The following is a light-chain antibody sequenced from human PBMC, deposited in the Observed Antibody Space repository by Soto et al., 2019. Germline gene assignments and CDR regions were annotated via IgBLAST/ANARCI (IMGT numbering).Light chain of an antibody. Sequence: QSVLTQPASVSGSPGQSITISCAGTSSDVGGYTYVSWYQQRPGKAPKLMIYDVSNWPSGVSNRFSGSKSGNTASLTISGLQAEDEADYYCCSYAGSYTFVFGTGTKVTVL. CDR2: DVS. J-gene: IGLJ1*01. V-gene: IGLV2-14*01. CDR1: SSDVGGYTY. CDR3: CSYAGSYTFV.